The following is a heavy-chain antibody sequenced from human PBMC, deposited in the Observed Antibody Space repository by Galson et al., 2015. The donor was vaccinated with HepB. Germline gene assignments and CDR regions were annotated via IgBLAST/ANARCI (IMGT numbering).Heavy chain of an antibody. V-gene: IGHV4-39*01. D-gene: IGHD2-21*02. CDR3: ARTGIDYFDY. CDR1: GGSISSSSYC. J-gene: IGHJ4*02. Sequence: ETLSLTCTVSGGSISSSSYCWGWIRQPPGKGLEWIGSIYYSGSTYYNPSLKCRVPITVDTSKNRFSLNLSSVTAADTAVYYCARTGIDYFDYWGQGSLVTVSS. CDR2: IYYSGST.